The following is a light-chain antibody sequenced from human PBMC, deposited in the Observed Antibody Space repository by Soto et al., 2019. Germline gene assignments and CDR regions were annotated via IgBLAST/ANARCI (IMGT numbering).Light chain of an antibody. V-gene: IGLV2-14*01. J-gene: IGLJ3*02. CDR1: SSDVGGYNY. Sequence: QSVLTQPASVSGSPGQSITISCTGTSSDVGGYNYVSWYQQHPGKAPKFLIYEVSNRPSGVSNRFSGSKSGNTASLTISGLQAEDEADYYCSSYTSTNTWVFVGGTKLTVL. CDR3: SSYTSTNTWV. CDR2: EVS.